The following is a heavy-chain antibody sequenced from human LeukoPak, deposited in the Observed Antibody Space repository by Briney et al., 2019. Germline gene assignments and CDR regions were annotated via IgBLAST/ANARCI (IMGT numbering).Heavy chain of an antibody. CDR3: ARSPYSSSSMDY. J-gene: IGHJ4*02. D-gene: IGHD6-6*01. CDR2: INQDGSAR. Sequence: GGSLRLSCVASEFTFSRFWMSWVRQAPGKGLEWVAHINQDGSARYYVDSVKGRFTISRDNAQDSLYLQMNSLRAEDTAVYYCARSPYSSSSMDYWGQGTLVTVSS. CDR1: EFTFSRFW. V-gene: IGHV3-7*01.